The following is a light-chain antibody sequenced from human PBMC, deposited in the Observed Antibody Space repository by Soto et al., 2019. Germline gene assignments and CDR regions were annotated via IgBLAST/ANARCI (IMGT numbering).Light chain of an antibody. CDR3: QQYGSSPPYT. V-gene: IGKV3-20*01. Sequence: EVVLTQSPGTLSLSPGERATLSCRASENVSNNYLAWYQQKPGQAPRLLIFGSSDRAAGIPDRFSGSGSGTDFTLTTSRLEPEDFVVYYCQQYGSSPPYTFGQGTKLEIK. CDR2: GSS. J-gene: IGKJ2*01. CDR1: ENVSNNY.